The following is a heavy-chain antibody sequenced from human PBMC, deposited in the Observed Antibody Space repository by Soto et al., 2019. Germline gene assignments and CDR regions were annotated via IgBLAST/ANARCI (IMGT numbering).Heavy chain of an antibody. D-gene: IGHD3-9*01. CDR2: ISASGSSI. J-gene: IGHJ4*02. V-gene: IGHV3-48*03. Sequence: GGSLRLSCAASGFTFSSYEMNWVRQAPGKGLEWVSYISASGSSIYYADSVKGRFTISRDNAKKSLYLQMNGLRAEDTDVYYCARESDYDTFDYWCQGTLVTVSS. CDR3: ARESDYDTFDY. CDR1: GFTFSSYE.